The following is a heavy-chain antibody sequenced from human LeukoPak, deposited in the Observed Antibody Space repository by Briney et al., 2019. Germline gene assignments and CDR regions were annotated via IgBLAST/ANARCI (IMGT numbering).Heavy chain of an antibody. J-gene: IGHJ4*02. Sequence: SETLSLTCTVSGGSISSYYWSWIRQPPGKGLEWIGYIYYSGSTNYNPSLKSRVTISVDTSKNQFSLKLSSVTAADTAVYYCARGRKGGSALWGQGTLVTVSS. V-gene: IGHV4-59*12. CDR2: IYYSGST. D-gene: IGHD3-10*01. CDR1: GGSISSYY. CDR3: ARGRKGGSAL.